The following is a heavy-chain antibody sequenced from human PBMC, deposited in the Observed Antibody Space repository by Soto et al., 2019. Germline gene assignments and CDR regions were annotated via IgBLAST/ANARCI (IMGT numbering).Heavy chain of an antibody. CDR2: IYYSGST. CDR1: GGSISSSSYY. V-gene: IGHV4-39*01. J-gene: IGHJ4*02. Sequence: QLQLQEAGPGLVKPSETLSLTCTVSGGSISSSSYYWGWIRQPPGKGLEWIGSIYYSGSTYYNPSLKSRVTISVDTSKNQFSLKLSSVTAADTAVYYCARLGRGSWSYLYDYWGQGTLVTVSS. CDR3: ARLGRGSWSYLYDY. D-gene: IGHD3-10*01.